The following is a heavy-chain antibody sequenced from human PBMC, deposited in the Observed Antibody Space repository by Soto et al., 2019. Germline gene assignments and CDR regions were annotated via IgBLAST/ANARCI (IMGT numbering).Heavy chain of an antibody. CDR1: GFTFSSYA. Sequence: GGSLRLSCAASGFTFSSYAMSWVRQAPGKGLEWVSAISGSGGSTYYADSAKGRFTISRDNSKKTLYLQMNSPRAEDTAIFYCAKEVDSRGWYNTVYYYFDFGGQGTLVTVSS. D-gene: IGHD6-19*01. CDR2: ISGSGGST. V-gene: IGHV3-23*01. CDR3: AKEVDSRGWYNTVYYYFDF. J-gene: IGHJ4*02.